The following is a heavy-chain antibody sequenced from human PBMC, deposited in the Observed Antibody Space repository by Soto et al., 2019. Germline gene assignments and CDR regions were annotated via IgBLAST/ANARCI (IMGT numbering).Heavy chain of an antibody. CDR2: ISGGGGTT. CDR1: GFTFSSYA. V-gene: IGHV3-23*01. J-gene: IGHJ4*02. Sequence: GGSLRLSCAASGFTFSSYAMSWVRQAPGKGLEWVSAISGGGGTTYYADSVKGRFTISRDNSKNTLYLQMNSLRAEDTAVFCCARGAINSGWQWGQGTLVTVSS. CDR3: ARGAINSGWQ. D-gene: IGHD6-19*01.